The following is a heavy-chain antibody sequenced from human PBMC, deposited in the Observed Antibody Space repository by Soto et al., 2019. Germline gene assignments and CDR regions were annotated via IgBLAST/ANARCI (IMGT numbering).Heavy chain of an antibody. Sequence: LSLTCDVSGGSISSINWWSWVRQPPGKGLKWIGEIYHSGSTTYNPSLKSRVTISVDKSKNQFSLKLKSVTAADTAIYYCARGGGPDIAYGMDVWGQGTTVTVSS. J-gene: IGHJ6*02. CDR2: IYHSGST. D-gene: IGHD5-12*01. V-gene: IGHV4-4*02. CDR3: ARGGGPDIAYGMDV. CDR1: GGSISSINW.